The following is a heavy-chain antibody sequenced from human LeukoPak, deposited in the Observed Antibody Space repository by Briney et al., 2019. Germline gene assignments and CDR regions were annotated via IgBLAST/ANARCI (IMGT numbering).Heavy chain of an antibody. D-gene: IGHD3-22*01. CDR3: ARGLRPERRYYYDSSGYHFDY. CDR2: INPSGGST. Sequence: GASVKVSCKASGYTFTSYYMHWVRQAPGQGLEWMGIINPSGGSTSYAQKFQGRVAMTRDTSTSTVYMELSSLRSEDTAVYYCARGLRPERRYYYDSSGYHFDYWGQGTLVTVSS. V-gene: IGHV1-46*01. J-gene: IGHJ4*02. CDR1: GYTFTSYY.